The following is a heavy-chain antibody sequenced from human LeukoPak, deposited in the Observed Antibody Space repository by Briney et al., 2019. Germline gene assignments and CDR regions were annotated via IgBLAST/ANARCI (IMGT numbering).Heavy chain of an antibody. V-gene: IGHV3-9*01. CDR2: LSWNSGTI. CDR1: GFTFNDYA. CDR3: ASRIAVAGRPFDY. J-gene: IGHJ4*02. Sequence: GRSLRLSCAASGFTFNDYAMYWVRQAPGKGLEWVSGLSWNSGTIVYADSVQGRFTTSRDNAKNSLYLQMNSLRAEDTAVYYCASRIAVAGRPFDYWGQGTLVTVSS. D-gene: IGHD6-19*01.